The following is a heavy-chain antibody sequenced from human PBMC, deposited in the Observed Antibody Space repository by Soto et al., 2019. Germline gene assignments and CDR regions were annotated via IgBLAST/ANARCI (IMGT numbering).Heavy chain of an antibody. D-gene: IGHD4-17*01. V-gene: IGHV1-8*01. Sequence: QVQLVQSGAEVKKPGASVKVSCKASGYTFTSYDINWVRQATGQGLEWMGWMNPNSGNTGYAQKFQGRVTMTRNTSTTTAYMDRSSLRSEDTAVYYCAKLATVMYGDYVWGKGTLITVSS. CDR3: AKLATVMYGDYV. CDR2: MNPNSGNT. CDR1: GYTFTSYD. J-gene: IGHJ4*02.